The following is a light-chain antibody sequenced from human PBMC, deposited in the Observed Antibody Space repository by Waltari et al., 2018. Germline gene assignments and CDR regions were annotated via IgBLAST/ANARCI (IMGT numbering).Light chain of an antibody. J-gene: IGKJ5*01. CDR1: HTVNNNF. V-gene: IGKV3-20*01. Sequence: EIVLTQSPGTLSSSPGESATLSCTASHTVNNNFLAWYQQIPGQSARPLSYSISSRAPGIPDSVRGGGSGTDFTLTISRLEPEDFAVYYCQQYGNAPITFGQGTRLDI. CDR3: QQYGNAPIT. CDR2: SIS.